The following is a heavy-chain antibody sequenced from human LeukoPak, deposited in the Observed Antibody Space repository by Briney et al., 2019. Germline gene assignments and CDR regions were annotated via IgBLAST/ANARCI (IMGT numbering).Heavy chain of an antibody. CDR3: AKVAVDYYDSSGYYNMYYFDY. J-gene: IGHJ4*02. D-gene: IGHD3-22*01. CDR1: GFTFSSYA. V-gene: IGHV3-23*01. Sequence: GGSLRLSCAASGFTFSSYAMSWVRQAPGKGLEWVSAIGGSGGSTYYADSVKGRFTISRDNSKNTLYLQMNSLRAEDTAVYYCAKVAVDYYDSSGYYNMYYFDYWGQGTLVTVSS. CDR2: IGGSGGST.